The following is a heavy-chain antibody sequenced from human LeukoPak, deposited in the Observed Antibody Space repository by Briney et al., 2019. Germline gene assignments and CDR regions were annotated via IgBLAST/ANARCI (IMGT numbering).Heavy chain of an antibody. Sequence: GASVKVSCKASGYTFTSYDINWVRQATGQGLEWMGWMNPNSGNTGYAQKFQGRITITRNTSISTAYMELSSLRSEDTAVYYCARGIRGSFLRFLEWLSSRDDAFDIWGQGTMVTVSS. CDR1: GYTFTSYD. J-gene: IGHJ3*02. D-gene: IGHD3-3*01. CDR2: MNPNSGNT. V-gene: IGHV1-8*03. CDR3: ARGIRGSFLRFLEWLSSRDDAFDI.